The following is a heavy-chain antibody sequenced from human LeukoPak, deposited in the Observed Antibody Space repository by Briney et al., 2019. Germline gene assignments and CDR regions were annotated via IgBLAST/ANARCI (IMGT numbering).Heavy chain of an antibody. V-gene: IGHV1-69*04. J-gene: IGHJ3*02. CDR3: ARARTMITFGGVRHAFDI. Sequence: GASVKVSCKASGGTFSSYAFNWVRQAPGQGLEWVGRIIPLLGITNHAQKLQGRVTVTEDTATNTAYMELSSLIPDDTAVYYCARARTMITFGGVRHAFDIWGQGTLVTVSS. D-gene: IGHD3-16*01. CDR2: IIPLLGIT. CDR1: GGTFSSYA.